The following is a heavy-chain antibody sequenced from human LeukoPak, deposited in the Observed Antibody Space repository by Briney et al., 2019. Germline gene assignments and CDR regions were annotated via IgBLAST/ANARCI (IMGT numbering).Heavy chain of an antibody. CDR3: ARDRSGYDILTGYFNYYFDY. Sequence: ASVKVSCKASRYTFTGYYMHWVRQAPGQGLEWMGWINPNSGGTNYAQKFQVRGTMTRDTSISTAYMELSRLRSDDTAVYYCARDRSGYDILTGYFNYYFDYWGQGTLVTVSS. CDR1: RYTFTGYY. V-gene: IGHV1-2*02. CDR2: INPNSGGT. J-gene: IGHJ4*02. D-gene: IGHD3-9*01.